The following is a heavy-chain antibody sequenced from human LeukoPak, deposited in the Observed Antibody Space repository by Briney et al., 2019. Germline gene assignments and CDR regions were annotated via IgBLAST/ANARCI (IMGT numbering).Heavy chain of an antibody. Sequence: ASVKVSCKASGYTFTGYYMHWVRQAPGQGLEWMGWINPNSGGTNYAQKFQGRVTMTRDTSISTAYMELSRLRSDDTAVYSCARVRGTTVVSDAFDIWGQGTMVTVSS. CDR2: INPNSGGT. V-gene: IGHV1-2*02. D-gene: IGHD4-23*01. CDR1: GYTFTGYY. J-gene: IGHJ3*02. CDR3: ARVRGTTVVSDAFDI.